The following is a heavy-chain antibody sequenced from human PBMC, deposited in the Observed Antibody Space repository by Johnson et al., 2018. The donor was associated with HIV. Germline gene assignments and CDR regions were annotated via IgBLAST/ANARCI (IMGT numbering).Heavy chain of an antibody. CDR1: GFIFSGFG. Sequence: QVQLVESGGGVVQPGKSLRLSCAASGFIFSGFGLHWVRQAPGKGLEWVASISYDGGNKYYADSVRGRITISRDNSKNILYLQMNSLRPEDTAVYYCARGYYYESSSSDDAFDIWGQGTMVTVSS. V-gene: IGHV3-30*03. CDR3: ARGYYYESSSSDDAFDI. D-gene: IGHD3-22*01. J-gene: IGHJ3*02. CDR2: ISYDGGNK.